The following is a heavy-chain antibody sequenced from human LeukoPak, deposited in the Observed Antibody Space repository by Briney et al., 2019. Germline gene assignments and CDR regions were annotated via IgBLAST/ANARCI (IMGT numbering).Heavy chain of an antibody. CDR3: ARDPSEWLVEGIY. V-gene: IGHV3-7*01. Sequence: GGSLRLSCAASGFTFSSHWMSWVRQAPGKGLEWVANIKQDGSEKYYVDSVKGRFTISRDNAKNSLYLQMNSLRAEDTAVYYCARDPSEWLVEGIYWGQGTLVTVSS. J-gene: IGHJ4*02. CDR2: IKQDGSEK. D-gene: IGHD6-19*01. CDR1: GFTFSSHW.